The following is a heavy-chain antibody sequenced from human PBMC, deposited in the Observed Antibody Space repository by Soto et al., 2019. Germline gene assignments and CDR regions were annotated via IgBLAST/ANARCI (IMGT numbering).Heavy chain of an antibody. CDR1: GGSFSGYY. D-gene: IGHD4-17*01. CDR2: INHSGST. J-gene: IGHJ3*02. Sequence: SETLSLTCAVYGGSFSGYYWSWIRQPPGKGLEWIGEINHSGSTNYNPSLKSRVTISVDTSKNQFSLKLSSVTAADTAMYYCARDLDYGGNSETFDRWGQGTMVTVSS. CDR3: ARDLDYGGNSETFDR. V-gene: IGHV4-34*01.